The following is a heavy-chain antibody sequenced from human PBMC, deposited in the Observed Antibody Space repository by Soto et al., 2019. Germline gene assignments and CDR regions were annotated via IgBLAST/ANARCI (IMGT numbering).Heavy chain of an antibody. J-gene: IGHJ4*02. CDR1: GFTFSTYI. Sequence: GGSLRLSCAASGFTFSTYIMHWVRQAPGKGLEWVAVIWYDGSNKYYADSVKGRFTISRDNSKNTLYLQMDSLRLEDTAVYYCAKEDPPKKKLDGRIDYWGQGTLVTVSS. D-gene: IGHD6-13*01. CDR3: AKEDPPKKKLDGRIDY. V-gene: IGHV3-30*02. CDR2: IWYDGSNK.